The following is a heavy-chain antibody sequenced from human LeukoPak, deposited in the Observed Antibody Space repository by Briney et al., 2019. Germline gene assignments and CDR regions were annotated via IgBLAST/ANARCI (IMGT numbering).Heavy chain of an antibody. CDR2: INHSGST. D-gene: IGHD6-19*01. Sequence: SETLSLTCAVYGGSFSGYYWSWIRQPPGKGLEWIGEINHSGSTNCNPSLKSRVTISVDTSKNQFSLKLSSVTAADPAVYYCARGGKQWLNRYPPRIFDYWGQGTLVTVSS. CDR3: ARGGKQWLNRYPPRIFDY. J-gene: IGHJ4*02. CDR1: GGSFSGYY. V-gene: IGHV4-34*01.